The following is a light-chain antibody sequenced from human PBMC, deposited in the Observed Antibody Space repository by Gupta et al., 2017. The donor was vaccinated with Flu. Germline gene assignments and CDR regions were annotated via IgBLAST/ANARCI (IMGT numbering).Light chain of an antibody. V-gene: IGKV3-11*01. CDR1: QSVNSY. CDR2: DAS. Sequence: PATLSLSPGERATLSCRASQSVNSYLAWYQQKPGQAPRLLIYDASNRATGIPARFSGSGSGTDFTLTISSLEPEDFAVYYCQQRSNWPLTFGRGTKVEIK. CDR3: QQRSNWPLT. J-gene: IGKJ4*01.